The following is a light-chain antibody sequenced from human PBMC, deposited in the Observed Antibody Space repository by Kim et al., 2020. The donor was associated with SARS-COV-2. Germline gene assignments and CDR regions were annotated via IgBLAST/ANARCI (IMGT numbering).Light chain of an antibody. J-gene: IGKJ3*01. V-gene: IGKV1-12*01. CDR2: AAS. CDR1: QRISSC. Sequence: VSQGDRVTITCRASQRISSCLAWYQQKPGKAPKLLIYAASSLQSGVPSRFSGRGSGTDFTLTISSLQPEDFATYYCQQTYSSPFTFGPGTKVDI. CDR3: QQTYSSPFT.